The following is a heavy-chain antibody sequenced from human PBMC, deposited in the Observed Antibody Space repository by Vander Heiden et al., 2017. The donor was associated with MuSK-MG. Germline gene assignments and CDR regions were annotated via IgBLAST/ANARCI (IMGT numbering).Heavy chain of an antibody. CDR1: GGTFSSSA. CDR2: IIPIFGTA. V-gene: IGHV1-69*01. D-gene: IGHD4-17*01. J-gene: IGHJ6*02. Sequence: QVQLAQSGAEVKKPGSSVKVSCTASGGTFSSSAIGGGRRAPGQGLEWMGGIIPIFGTANYAQKFQGRVTITADESTSTAYMELSSLRSEDTAVYYCARETRLETDYGDYDGFYYYGMDVWGQGTTVTVSS. CDR3: ARETRLETDYGDYDGFYYYGMDV.